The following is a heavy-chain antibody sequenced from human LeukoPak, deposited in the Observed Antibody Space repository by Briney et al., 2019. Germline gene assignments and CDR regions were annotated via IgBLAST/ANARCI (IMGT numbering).Heavy chain of an antibody. CDR2: INPNSGDT. Sequence: ASVKDSCKASGYTFTGYFMHWVRQAPGQGLEWMGRINPNSGDTNYAQNFQGRVTMTRDTSISTAYMELSRLRSDDTAVYYCARDLSSTSNWELDYWGQGTLVTVSS. V-gene: IGHV1-2*06. D-gene: IGHD7-27*01. J-gene: IGHJ4*02. CDR1: GYTFTGYF. CDR3: ARDLSSTSNWELDY.